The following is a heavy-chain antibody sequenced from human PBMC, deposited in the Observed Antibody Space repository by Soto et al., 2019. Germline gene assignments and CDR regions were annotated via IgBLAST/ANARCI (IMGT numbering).Heavy chain of an antibody. D-gene: IGHD2-8*02. V-gene: IGHV4-39*07. J-gene: IGHJ4*02. CDR3: ARDKITGLFDY. CDR1: GGSIISSSYY. Sequence: PSETLSLTCTVSGGSIISSSYYWVLIRQPPGKGLEWIGSIYYSGSTYYNPSLKSRVTISVDTSKNQFSLKLTSVTAADTAVYYCARDKITGLFDYWGQGTLVTVSS. CDR2: IYYSGST.